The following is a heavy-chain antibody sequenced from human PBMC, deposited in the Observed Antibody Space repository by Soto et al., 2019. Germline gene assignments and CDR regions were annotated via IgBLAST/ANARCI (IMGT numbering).Heavy chain of an antibody. CDR2: ISYDGSNK. CDR1: GFTFSSYA. V-gene: IGHV3-30-3*01. J-gene: IGHJ5*02. D-gene: IGHD3-3*01. Sequence: PVGSLRLSCAASGFTFSSYAMHWVRQAPGKGLEWVAVISYDGSNKYYADSVKGRFTISRDNSKNTLYLQMNSLRAEDTAVYYCARDPGPSGYWVNWFDPWGQGTLVTVS. CDR3: ARDPGPSGYWVNWFDP.